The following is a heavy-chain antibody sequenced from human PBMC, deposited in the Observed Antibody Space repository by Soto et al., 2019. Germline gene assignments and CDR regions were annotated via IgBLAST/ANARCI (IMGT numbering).Heavy chain of an antibody. Sequence: SQTLCLTWAVAGCSISSGDDWCCIRQPEGKGLEWMGSIYHGGSTYYNPSLKSRVTISVDTSKNQFSLKLSSVTAADTAVYYCARRGYSYGYYFDYWDQRTLVTVSS. J-gene: IGHJ4*02. CDR1: GCSISSGDD. V-gene: IGHV4-38-2*01. CDR3: ARRGYSYGYYFDY. CDR2: IYHGGST. D-gene: IGHD5-18*01.